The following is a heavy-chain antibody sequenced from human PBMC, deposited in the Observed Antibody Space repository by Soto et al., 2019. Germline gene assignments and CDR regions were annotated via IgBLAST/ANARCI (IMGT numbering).Heavy chain of an antibody. J-gene: IGHJ3*01. CDR3: ATEVYSGRYSDAFEC. CDR1: GFTFSSYS. CDR2: IGSSSSYI. Sequence: PGGALRLSCAASGFTFSSYSMNWVRQAPGKGLEWVSSIGSSSSYIYYADSVKGRFTISRDNAKNSLYLQMNSLRAEDTAVYHCATEVYSGRYSDAFECWGQGTTVTVSS. D-gene: IGHD1-26*01. V-gene: IGHV3-21*01.